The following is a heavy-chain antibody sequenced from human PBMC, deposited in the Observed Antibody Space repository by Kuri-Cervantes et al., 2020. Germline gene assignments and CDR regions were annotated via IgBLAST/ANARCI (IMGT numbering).Heavy chain of an antibody. Sequence: GSLRLSCTVSGGSISSSSYYWGWIRQPPGKGLEWIGSIYYSGSTYYNPSLKSRVTISVDTSKNQFSLKLSSVTAADTAVYYCARTIMITFGGVIVIRKSVTGTGGYFDLWGRGTPVTVSS. D-gene: IGHD3-16*02. V-gene: IGHV4-39*01. CDR2: IYYSGST. CDR3: ARTIMITFGGVIVIRKSVTGTGGYFDL. CDR1: GGSISSSSYY. J-gene: IGHJ2*01.